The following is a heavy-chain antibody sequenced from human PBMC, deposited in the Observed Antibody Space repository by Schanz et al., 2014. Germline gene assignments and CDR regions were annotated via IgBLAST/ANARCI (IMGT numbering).Heavy chain of an antibody. CDR3: ARANYRRKINFDY. CDR2: IWYDENNK. V-gene: IGHV3-33*08. J-gene: IGHJ4*02. CDR1: GFTVSSNH. D-gene: IGHD3-10*01. Sequence: QVQLVESGGGLVKPGGSLRLSCAVSGFTVSSNHMSWVRQAPGKGLEWVAVIWYDENNKYYADSVKGRFTMSRDNSKNTLYLQMNSLRAEDTAVYYCARANYRRKINFDYWGRGTLVTVSS.